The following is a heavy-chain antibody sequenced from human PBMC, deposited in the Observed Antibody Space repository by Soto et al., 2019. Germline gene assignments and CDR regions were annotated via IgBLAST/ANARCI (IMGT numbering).Heavy chain of an antibody. J-gene: IGHJ4*02. D-gene: IGHD3-10*01. V-gene: IGHV3-30-3*01. CDR2: ISYDGSNK. CDR1: GFTFSSYA. CDR3: ARDQGTYYYGSGSYAPFY. Sequence: QVQLVESGGGVVQPGRSLRLSCAASGFTFSSYAMHWVRQAPGKGLEWVAVISYDGSNKYYADSVKGRFTISRDNSKNTLYLQMNSLRAEDTAVYYCARDQGTYYYGSGSYAPFYWGQGTLVTVSS.